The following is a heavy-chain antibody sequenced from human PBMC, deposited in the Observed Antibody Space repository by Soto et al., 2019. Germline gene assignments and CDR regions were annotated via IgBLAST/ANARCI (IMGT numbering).Heavy chain of an antibody. CDR3: ARFYALVAAGSTFDY. CDR2: IYHGGTT. CDR1: GYYLWGRSY. Sequence: LSLSRPGFGYYLWGRSYSAWILHHTGKGPEWIARIYHGGTTFYNPSLKNRITITVDTSNNQFSLLLTSVTAADTPVYYCARFYALVAAGSTFDYWGHGTMVTVSS. J-gene: IGHJ4*01. V-gene: IGHV4-38-2*01. D-gene: IGHD6-19*01.